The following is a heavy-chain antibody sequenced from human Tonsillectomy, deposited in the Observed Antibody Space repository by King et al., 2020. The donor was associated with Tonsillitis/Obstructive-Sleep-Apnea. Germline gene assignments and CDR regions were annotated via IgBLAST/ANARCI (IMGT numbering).Heavy chain of an antibody. CDR2: ISAYNGNT. Sequence: VQLVESGAEVKKPGASGKVSCKASGYTFTSYGISWVRQAPGQGLEWMGWISAYNGNTHYAQKLQGRVTMTTDTCTSTAYMEMRSLRSDDTAVYYCARDHVLLWFGEPKEGYFDYWGQGTLVTVSS. V-gene: IGHV1-18*01. D-gene: IGHD3-10*01. CDR1: GYTFTSYG. CDR3: ARDHVLLWFGEPKEGYFDY. J-gene: IGHJ4*02.